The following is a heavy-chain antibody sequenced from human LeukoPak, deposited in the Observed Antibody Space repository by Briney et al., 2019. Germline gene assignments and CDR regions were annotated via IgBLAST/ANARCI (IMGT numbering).Heavy chain of an antibody. CDR1: GFTFSSYS. CDR2: ISSSSSYI. D-gene: IGHD2-2*01. J-gene: IGHJ4*02. V-gene: IGHV3-21*01. CDR3: ARVVTSPPLFVIDY. Sequence: GGSLRLSCAASGFTFSSYSMNWVRQAPGKGLEWVSSISSSSSYIYYADPVKGRFTISRDNAKNSLYLQMNSLRAEDTAVYYCARVVTSPPLFVIDYWGQGTLVTVSS.